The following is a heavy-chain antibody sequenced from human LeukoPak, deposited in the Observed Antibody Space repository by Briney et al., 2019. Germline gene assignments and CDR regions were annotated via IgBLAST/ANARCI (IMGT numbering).Heavy chain of an antibody. V-gene: IGHV3-23*01. CDR1: GFTFSSYG. D-gene: IGHD6-19*01. J-gene: IGHJ4*02. CDR2: ISGSGGST. CDR3: ARRSGIAVAGAFDY. Sequence: PGGSLRLSCAASGFTFSSYGMSWVRQAPVKGLEWVSAISGSGGSTYYADSVKGRFTISRDNSKNTLYLQMNSLRAEDTAVYYCARRSGIAVAGAFDYWGQGTLVTVSS.